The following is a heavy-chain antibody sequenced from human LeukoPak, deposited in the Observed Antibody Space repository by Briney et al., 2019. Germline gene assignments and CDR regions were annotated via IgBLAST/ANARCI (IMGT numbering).Heavy chain of an antibody. CDR2: IIPMSETP. J-gene: IGHJ3*02. CDR3: ARDKNSGECVSNSCYGVWPLDI. D-gene: IGHD2-2*01. CDR1: GGTFSINA. Sequence: SVKLSCKASGGTFSINAITWVRHAPGQGLDWMGGIIPMSETPKYTQKFQGRVTIATVESTNTAYMELSSLRSEDTAVYYCARDKNSGECVSNSCYGVWPLDIWGQGTMVTVSS. V-gene: IGHV1-69*05.